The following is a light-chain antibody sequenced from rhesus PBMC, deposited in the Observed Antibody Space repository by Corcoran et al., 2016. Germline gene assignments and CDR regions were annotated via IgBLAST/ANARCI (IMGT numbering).Light chain of an antibody. CDR3: LQYSSSPYS. Sequence: DIQMTQSPSSLSASVGDTVTITCRASQSISSWLAWYQQKPGKALKLLIYKASSLQSGVPSRFSGSGSVTDSSLTISTRQPEDFATYYCLQYSSSPYSFGQGTKVEIK. CDR2: KAS. V-gene: IGKV1-22*01. CDR1: QSISSW. J-gene: IGKJ2*01.